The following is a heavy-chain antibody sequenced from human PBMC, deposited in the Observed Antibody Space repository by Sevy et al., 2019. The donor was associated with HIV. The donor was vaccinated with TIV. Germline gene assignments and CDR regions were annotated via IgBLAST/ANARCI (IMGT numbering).Heavy chain of an antibody. V-gene: IGHV3-11*01. CDR1: EFTFSVYY. CDR2: INSWGTTI. J-gene: IGHJ4*02. CDR3: ARTVLGPYFDH. Sequence: GGSLRLSCAASEFTFSVYYMTWIRQAPGKGLELVSYINSWGTTIYYADSVKGQFTISRDNANNSLYLQMNSLRAEDTAVYYCARTVLGPYFDHWGQGTLVTVSS. D-gene: IGHD2-8*02.